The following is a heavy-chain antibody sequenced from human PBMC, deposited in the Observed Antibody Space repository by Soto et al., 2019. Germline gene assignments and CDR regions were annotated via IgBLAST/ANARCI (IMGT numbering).Heavy chain of an antibody. V-gene: IGHV4-39*01. CDR2: IYYSGST. D-gene: IGHD1-1*01. Sequence: PSDTLSLTCTVSGGSISISSYYWGWIRQPPGKGLEWIGSIYYSGSTYYNPSLKSRVTISVDTSKNQFSLKLSSVTAADTAVYYCARQGRHPNWFDPWGQGTLVTVSS. J-gene: IGHJ5*02. CDR1: GGSISISSYY. CDR3: ARQGRHPNWFDP.